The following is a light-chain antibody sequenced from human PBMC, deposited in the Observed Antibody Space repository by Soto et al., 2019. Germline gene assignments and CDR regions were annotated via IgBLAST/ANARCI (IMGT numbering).Light chain of an antibody. CDR2: RND. Sequence: QSVLTQPPSASGTPGQRVTISCSGSSSNIGSNYVYWYQQVPGTAPKLLIYRNDQRPSGVPDRFSGSKSGTSASLAISGLRSADEADYYCAAWDASLRGWVFGGGTKLTVL. J-gene: IGLJ3*02. V-gene: IGLV1-47*01. CDR3: AAWDASLRGWV. CDR1: SSNIGSNY.